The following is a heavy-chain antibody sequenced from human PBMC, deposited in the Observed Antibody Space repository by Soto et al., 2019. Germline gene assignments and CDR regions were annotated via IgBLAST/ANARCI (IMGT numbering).Heavy chain of an antibody. V-gene: IGHV4-4*02. CDR1: GGSISSSNW. Sequence: KTSETLSLTCAVSGGSISSSNWWSWVRQPPGKGLEWIGEIYHSGSTNYNPSLKSRVTISVDKSKNQFSLKLSSVTAADTAVYYCARGGWQLAGSDYYYYGMDVWGQGTTVTVSS. CDR2: IYHSGST. D-gene: IGHD2-15*01. CDR3: ARGGWQLAGSDYYYYGMDV. J-gene: IGHJ6*02.